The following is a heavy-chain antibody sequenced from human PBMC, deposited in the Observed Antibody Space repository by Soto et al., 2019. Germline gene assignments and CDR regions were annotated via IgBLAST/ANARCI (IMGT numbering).Heavy chain of an antibody. D-gene: IGHD2-2*02. Sequence: LSLSCAASGFIFSGSAIHWVRQASGKGLEWVGRIRSRANNFATSSAASVKGRFTFSRDDSKNTAYLQMNTLKPEDTAVYYCARGQGAAIGDYYYHGMDVWGQGTTVTVSS. J-gene: IGHJ6*02. CDR3: ARGQGAAIGDYYYHGMDV. V-gene: IGHV3-73*01. CDR2: IRSRANNFAT. CDR1: GFIFSGSA.